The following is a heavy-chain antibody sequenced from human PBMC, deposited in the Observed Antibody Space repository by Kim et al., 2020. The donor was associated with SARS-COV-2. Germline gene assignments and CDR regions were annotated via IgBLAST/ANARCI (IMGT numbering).Heavy chain of an antibody. V-gene: IGHV4-59*01. CDR1: GGSISSYY. D-gene: IGHD2-15*01. CDR3: ARAVPGPRVVAFDI. Sequence: SETLSLTCTVSGGSISSYYWSWIRQPPGKGLEWIGYIYYSGSTNYNPSLKSRVTISVDTSKNQFSLKLSSVTAADTAVYYCARAVPGPRVVAFDIWGQGTMVTVSS. CDR2: IYYSGST. J-gene: IGHJ3*02.